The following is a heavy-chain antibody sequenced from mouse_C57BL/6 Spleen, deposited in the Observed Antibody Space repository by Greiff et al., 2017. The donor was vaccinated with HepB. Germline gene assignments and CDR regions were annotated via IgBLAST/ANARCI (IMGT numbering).Heavy chain of an antibody. D-gene: IGHD2-2*01. CDR2: IYPRDGST. CDR3: ARGGMVTTRWFAY. Sequence: QVQLQQSDAELVKPGASVKISCKASGYTFTDHTIHWMKQRPEQGLEWIGYIYPRDGSTKYNEKFKGKATLTADKSSRPAYMQLNSLTSEDSAVYFCARGGMVTTRWFAYWGQGTLVTVSA. CDR1: GYTFTDHT. V-gene: IGHV1-78*01. J-gene: IGHJ3*01.